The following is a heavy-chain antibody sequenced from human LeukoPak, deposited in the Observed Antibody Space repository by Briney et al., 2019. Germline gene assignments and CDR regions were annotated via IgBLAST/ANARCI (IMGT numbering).Heavy chain of an antibody. CDR1: GGSIRSYY. V-gene: IGHV4-59*08. CDR2: IYSDGST. D-gene: IGHD3-10*01. CDR3: ARHGRFGYFDY. J-gene: IGHJ4*02. Sequence: SETLSLTCTVSGGSIRSYYWSWLRQPPGKGLEWIGYIYSDGSTNYNPSLRSRVTMSVDTSKNQFSLKLSSVTAADTAVYYCARHGRFGYFDYWGQGTLVTVSS.